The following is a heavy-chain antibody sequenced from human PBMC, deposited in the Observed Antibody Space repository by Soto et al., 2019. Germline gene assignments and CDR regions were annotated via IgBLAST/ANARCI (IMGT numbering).Heavy chain of an antibody. J-gene: IGHJ4*02. V-gene: IGHV4-30-2*01. CDR1: GGSIGSGGYS. Sequence: SETLSLTCAVSGGSIGSGGYSWSWIRQPPGKGLEWIGYIYHSGSTYYNPSLKSRVTISVDTSKNQFSLKLSSVTAADTAVYYCARGRIQLCYPFDYWGQGTLVTVS. CDR3: ARGRIQLCYPFDY. D-gene: IGHD5-18*01. CDR2: IYHSGST.